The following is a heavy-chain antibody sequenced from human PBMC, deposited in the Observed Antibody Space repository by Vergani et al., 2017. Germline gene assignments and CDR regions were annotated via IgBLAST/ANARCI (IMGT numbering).Heavy chain of an antibody. J-gene: IGHJ4*02. V-gene: IGHV3-74*02. D-gene: IGHD6-19*01. CDR2: INSDGSST. CDR1: GFTFSSYW. Sequence: VQLVESGGGVVQPGRSLRLSCTSSGFTFSSYWMHWVRQAPGKGLVWVSRINSDGSSTSYADSVKGRFTISRDNAKNTLYLQMNSLRAEDTAVYYCARVGGYSSGWYYFDYWGQGTLVTVSS. CDR3: ARVGGYSSGWYYFDY.